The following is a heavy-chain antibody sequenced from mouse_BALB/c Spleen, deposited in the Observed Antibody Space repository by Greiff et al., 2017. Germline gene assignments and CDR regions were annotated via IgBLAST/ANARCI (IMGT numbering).Heavy chain of an antibody. CDR1: GFSLTSYG. CDR3: ARYDYDVGYAMDY. V-gene: IGHV2-9*02. CDR2: IWAGGST. D-gene: IGHD2-4*01. J-gene: IGHJ4*01. Sequence: VKLQESGPGLVAPSQSLSITCTVSGFSLTSYGVHWVRQPPGKGLEWLGVIWAGGSTNYNSALMSRLSISKDNSKSQVFLKMNSLQTDDTAMYYCARYDYDVGYAMDYWGQGTSVTVSS.